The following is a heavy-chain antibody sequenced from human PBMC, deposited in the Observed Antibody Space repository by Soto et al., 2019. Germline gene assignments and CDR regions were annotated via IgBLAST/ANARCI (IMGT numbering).Heavy chain of an antibody. D-gene: IGHD3-16*01. CDR3: TKGAASHFES. Sequence: PGESLKISCQGTGYRFSSSWLGWVRQKAGKGLEWLGNVYPSDSDVRYSPAFEGQVTISADNSINTAYLQLLNLKASDTAIYYCTKGAASHFESWGHGTRVTVSS. CDR1: GYRFSSSW. J-gene: IGHJ4*01. V-gene: IGHV5-51*01. CDR2: VYPSDSDV.